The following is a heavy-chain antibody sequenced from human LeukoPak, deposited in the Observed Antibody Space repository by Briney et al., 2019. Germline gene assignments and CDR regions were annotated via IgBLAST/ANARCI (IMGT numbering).Heavy chain of an antibody. V-gene: IGHV1-8*03. CDR2: MNPNSGNT. Sequence: GASVKVSCKASGYTFTSYDINWVRQATGQGLEWMGWMNPNSGNTGYAQKFQGRVTITRNTSISTAYMELSSLRSEDTAVYYCARARAVAAKGNAFDIWGQGTTVTVSS. J-gene: IGHJ3*02. CDR3: ARARAVAAKGNAFDI. CDR1: GYTFTSYD. D-gene: IGHD6-19*01.